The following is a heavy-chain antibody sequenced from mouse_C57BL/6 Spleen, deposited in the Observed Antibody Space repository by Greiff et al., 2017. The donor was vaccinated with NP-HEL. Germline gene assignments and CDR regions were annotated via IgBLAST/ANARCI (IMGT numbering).Heavy chain of an antibody. CDR3: ARGGVYYGSSIDY. V-gene: IGHV1-80*01. CDR1: GYAFSSYW. D-gene: IGHD1-1*01. Sequence: QVQLKESGAELVKPGASVKISCKASGYAFSSYWMNWVKQRPGKGLEWIGQIYPGDGDTNYNGKFKGKATLTADKSSSTAYMQLSSLTSEDSAVYFCARGGVYYGSSIDYWGQGTTLTVSS. CDR2: IYPGDGDT. J-gene: IGHJ2*01.